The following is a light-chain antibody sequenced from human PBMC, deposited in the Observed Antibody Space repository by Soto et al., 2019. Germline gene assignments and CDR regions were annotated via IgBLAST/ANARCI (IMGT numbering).Light chain of an antibody. CDR1: QSISRQ. V-gene: IGKV1-5*03. CDR3: LQYQSYWT. Sequence: DIQMTQSPSTLSASVGDRVSITCRASQSISRQLAWYQQKPGKAPNLLIYQASNLETGVPSRFTGSGSGTEFTRTISSQQPDDVATYYCLQYQSYWTFGQGTKVEVK. CDR2: QAS. J-gene: IGKJ1*01.